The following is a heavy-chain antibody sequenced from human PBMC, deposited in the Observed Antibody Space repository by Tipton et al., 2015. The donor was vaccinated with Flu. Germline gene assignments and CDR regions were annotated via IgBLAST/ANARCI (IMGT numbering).Heavy chain of an antibody. Sequence: TLSLTCSVSGGSVDSTTYYWGWIRQPPGKGLEWIGSIYNGWRVYYNPSLKSRVTISMDTSSNHFAMKLSSVTAADSAVYYCAREKDSSGSEYFQHWGQGTLVTVSS. D-gene: IGHD6-19*01. V-gene: IGHV4-39*06. CDR1: GGSVDSTTYY. J-gene: IGHJ1*01. CDR3: AREKDSSGSEYFQH. CDR2: IYNGWRV.